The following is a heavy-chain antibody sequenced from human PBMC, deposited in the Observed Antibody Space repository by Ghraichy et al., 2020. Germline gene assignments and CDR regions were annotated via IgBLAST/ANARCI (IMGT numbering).Heavy chain of an antibody. Sequence: GSLRLSCAASGFTFDDYGMSWVRQAPGKGLEWVSGINWNGGSTGYADSVKGRFTISRDNAKNSLYLQMNSLRAEDTALYHCARDSGSYANDAFDIWGQGTMVTVSS. J-gene: IGHJ3*02. CDR3: ARDSGSYANDAFDI. CDR2: INWNGGST. V-gene: IGHV3-20*01. CDR1: GFTFDDYG. D-gene: IGHD1-26*01.